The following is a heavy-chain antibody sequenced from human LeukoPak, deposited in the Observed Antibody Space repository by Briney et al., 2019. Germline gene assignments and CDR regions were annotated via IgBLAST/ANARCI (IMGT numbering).Heavy chain of an antibody. J-gene: IGHJ4*02. CDR3: ATSGWYQGIDY. CDR2: IYSGGST. Sequence: PGGSLRLSCAASGFTVSSNYMSWVRQAPVKGLEWVSVIYSGGSTYYADSVKGRFTISRDNSKNTLYLQMNSLRAEDTAVYYCATSGWYQGIDYWGQGTLVTVSS. D-gene: IGHD6-19*01. CDR1: GFTVSSNY. V-gene: IGHV3-53*01.